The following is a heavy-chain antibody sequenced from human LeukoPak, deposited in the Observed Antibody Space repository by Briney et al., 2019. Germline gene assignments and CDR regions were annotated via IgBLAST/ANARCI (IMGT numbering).Heavy chain of an antibody. D-gene: IGHD5-12*01. CDR2: ISGSGDST. CDR3: AKGPLVAPDWFDP. Sequence: GGSLRLSCAASGFTFSTYAVNWVRQAPGKGLEWVSTISGSGDSTYYADSVKGRFTISRDNSKNTLYLQMNSLRAEDTAVYYCAKGPLVAPDWFDPWGQGTLVTVSS. J-gene: IGHJ5*02. V-gene: IGHV3-23*01. CDR1: GFTFSTYA.